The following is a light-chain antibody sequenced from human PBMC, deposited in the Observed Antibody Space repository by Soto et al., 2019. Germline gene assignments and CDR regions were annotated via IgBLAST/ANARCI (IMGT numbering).Light chain of an antibody. V-gene: IGLV1-44*01. Sequence: QSALTQPPSASGTPGQRVTISCSGSSSNIGSNTVNWYQQLPGTAPKLLIYSNNQRPSGVPDRFYGSKSGTSASLAISGLQSEDEADYYCAAWNDSLNGRVFGGGTKLTVL. CDR3: AAWNDSLNGRV. J-gene: IGLJ2*01. CDR1: SSNIGSNT. CDR2: SNN.